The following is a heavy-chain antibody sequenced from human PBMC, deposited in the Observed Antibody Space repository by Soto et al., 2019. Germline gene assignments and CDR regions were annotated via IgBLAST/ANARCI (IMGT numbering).Heavy chain of an antibody. J-gene: IGHJ5*02. CDR3: ARPRYFDWLAQEYNWFDP. Sequence: SETLSLTCTVSGGSISTTSYYWGWIRQPPGKGLEWVGSNSNSGSTYNNKSLKSRVNIYVDTSKNQFSLKLSSVTAADTALYYCARPRYFDWLAQEYNWFDPWGQG. D-gene: IGHD3-9*01. CDR1: GGSISTTSYY. CDR2: NSNSGST. V-gene: IGHV4-39*01.